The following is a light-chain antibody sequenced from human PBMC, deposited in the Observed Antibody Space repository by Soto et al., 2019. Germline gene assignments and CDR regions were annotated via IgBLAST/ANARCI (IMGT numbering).Light chain of an antibody. J-gene: IGLJ1*01. CDR2: DVS. V-gene: IGLV2-14*01. Sequence: QSVLTQPASVSGSPGQRITISCTGTSSDVGGYNYVSWYQQHPGKAPKLMIYDVSNRPSGVSNRFSGSKSGNTASLTISGLQAEDEADYYCSSYTSSSKVFGTGTKVTVL. CDR3: SSYTSSSKV. CDR1: SSDVGGYNY.